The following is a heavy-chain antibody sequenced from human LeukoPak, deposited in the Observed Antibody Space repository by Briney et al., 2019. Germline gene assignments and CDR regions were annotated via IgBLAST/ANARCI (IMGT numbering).Heavy chain of an antibody. CDR1: GYTFTGYY. CDR2: INPNSGGT. Sequence: ASVKVSCKASGYTFTGYYMHWVRQAPGQGLEWMGWINPNSGGTNYAQKFQGRVTMTRDTSISTAYMELSRLRSDDTAVYYCARGGRYCSSTSCYIPPDDSRYWGQGTLVTVSS. D-gene: IGHD2-2*02. CDR3: ARGGRYCSSTSCYIPPDDSRY. V-gene: IGHV1-2*02. J-gene: IGHJ4*02.